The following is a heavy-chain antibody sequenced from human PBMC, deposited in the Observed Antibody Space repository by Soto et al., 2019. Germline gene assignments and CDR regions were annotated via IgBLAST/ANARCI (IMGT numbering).Heavy chain of an antibody. CDR1: GFTFNKYG. Sequence: GGSLRLSCAASGFTFNKYGMHWVRQAPGKGLEWVAVISHDGRNEYYADSVKGRFTISRDNSKNMLYLQMNSLRVEDTVVYSCAKDSVDGDKYYHYYYYMDVWGKGTTVTVSS. V-gene: IGHV3-30*18. D-gene: IGHD4-17*01. CDR3: AKDSVDGDKYYHYYYYMDV. J-gene: IGHJ6*03. CDR2: ISHDGRNE.